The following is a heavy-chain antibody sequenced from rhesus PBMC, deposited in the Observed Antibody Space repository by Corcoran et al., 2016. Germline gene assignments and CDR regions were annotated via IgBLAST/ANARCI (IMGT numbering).Heavy chain of an antibody. D-gene: IGHD5-36*01. V-gene: IGHV4-169*02. CDR2: IYGSGNST. J-gene: IGHJ4*01. CDR3: ASAQDIAGSRYFDY. CDR1: GGSISSSY. Sequence: QLQLQESGPGLVKPSETLSVTCAVSGGSISSSYWSWIRQAPGKGLEWIGYIYGSGNSTNYNPSLKSRVTLSVDTSKNQLSLKLSSVTAADTAVYYCASAQDIAGSRYFDYWGQGVLVTVSS.